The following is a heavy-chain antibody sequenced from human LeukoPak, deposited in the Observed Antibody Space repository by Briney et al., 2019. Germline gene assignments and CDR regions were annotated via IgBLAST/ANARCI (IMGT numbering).Heavy chain of an antibody. J-gene: IGHJ4*02. CDR3: VINSREVFDY. CDR2: IYYSGST. V-gene: IGHV4-39*07. D-gene: IGHD4-23*01. Sequence: PSETLSLTCTVSGGSISSSSYYWGWIRQPPGKGLEWIGSIYYSGSTYYNPSLKSRVTISVDTSKNQFSLKLGSVTAADTAVYYCVINSREVFDYWGQGTLVTVSS. CDR1: GGSISSSSYY.